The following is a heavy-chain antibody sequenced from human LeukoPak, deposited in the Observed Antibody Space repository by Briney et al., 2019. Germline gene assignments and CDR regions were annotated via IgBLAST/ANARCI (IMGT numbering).Heavy chain of an antibody. CDR1: GFTFSSYS. Sequence: GGSLRLSCAASGFTFSSYSMNWVRQAPGKGLEWVSSISSSSSYIYYADSVKGRFTISRDNAKNSLYLQMNSLRAEDTAVYYCARSGYDGGTFDYWGQGALVTVSS. D-gene: IGHD5-12*01. J-gene: IGHJ4*02. CDR3: ARSGYDGGTFDY. CDR2: ISSSSSYI. V-gene: IGHV3-21*01.